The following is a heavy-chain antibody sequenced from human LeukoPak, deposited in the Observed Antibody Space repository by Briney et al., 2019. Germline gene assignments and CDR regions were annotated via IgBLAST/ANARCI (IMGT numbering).Heavy chain of an antibody. D-gene: IGHD3-22*01. V-gene: IGHV3-21*01. CDR3: ARDVASGYFDY. CDR2: ISSSSSYI. J-gene: IGHJ4*02. Sequence: GGSLRLSCATSGLSVSSNYISWVRQAPGKGLEWVSSISSSSSYIYYADSVKGRFTISRDNAKNSLYLQMNSLRAEDTAVYYCARDVASGYFDYWGQGTLVTVSS. CDR1: GLSVSSNY.